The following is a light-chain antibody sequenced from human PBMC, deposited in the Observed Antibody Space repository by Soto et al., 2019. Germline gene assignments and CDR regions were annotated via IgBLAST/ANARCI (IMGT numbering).Light chain of an antibody. J-gene: IGLJ1*01. V-gene: IGLV1-44*01. Sequence: QSVLTQPPSASGTPGQRVTISCSGSSSNIGPNTVDWYQQLPGTAPKLLIYTNDQRPSGVPERFSASKSGTSASLAISGLQSDDEADYFCAAWDGSLVGYVFGTGTKVTVL. CDR2: TND. CDR1: SSNIGPNT. CDR3: AAWDGSLVGYV.